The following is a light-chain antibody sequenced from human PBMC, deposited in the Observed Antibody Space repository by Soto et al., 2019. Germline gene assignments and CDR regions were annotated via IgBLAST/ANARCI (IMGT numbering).Light chain of an antibody. V-gene: IGKV3-11*01. CDR2: DAS. J-gene: IGKJ2*01. CDR3: QQRSNWTYT. CDR1: QSVSSY. Sequence: EIVLTQSPATLSLSPGERATLSCRASQSVSSYIAWYQQKPGQAPRLLIYDASSRATGIPARFSGSGSGTDFTLTISSLEPEDFAVYYCQQRSNWTYTFGQGTKLEIK.